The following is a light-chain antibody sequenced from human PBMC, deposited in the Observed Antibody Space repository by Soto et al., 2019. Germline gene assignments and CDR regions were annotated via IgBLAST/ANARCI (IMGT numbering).Light chain of an antibody. J-gene: IGKJ4*01. V-gene: IGKV1-5*01. CDR1: ESISSW. CDR2: DAS. Sequence: DIQMTQSPSALSASVGDRVTITCPASESISSWLAWYQQKPGKAPKLLIYDASTLESGVPSRFSGSGSGTEFTFTISSLQPDDFASYYCQQYDTYSPALTFGGGTKVEIK. CDR3: QQYDTYSPALT.